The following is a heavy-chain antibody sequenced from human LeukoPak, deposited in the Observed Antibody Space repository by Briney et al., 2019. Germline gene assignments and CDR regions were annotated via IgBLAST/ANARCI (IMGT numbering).Heavy chain of an antibody. J-gene: IGHJ5*02. CDR1: GFTFSDYY. CDR2: ISSSSSYI. V-gene: IGHV3-11*06. CDR3: ARANYYDSSGYYP. Sequence: GGSLRLSCAASGFTFSDYYMSWIRQAPGKGLEWVSSISSSSSYIYYADSVKGRFTISRDNAKNSLYLQMNSLRAEDTAVYYCARANYYDSSGYYPWGQGTLVTVSS. D-gene: IGHD3-22*01.